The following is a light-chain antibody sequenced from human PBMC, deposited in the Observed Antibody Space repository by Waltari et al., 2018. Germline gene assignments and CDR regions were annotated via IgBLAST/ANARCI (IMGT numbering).Light chain of an antibody. CDR3: LLSYSGARV. V-gene: IGLV7-46*01. CDR1: MEPVPGGIF. J-gene: IGLJ3*02. CDR2: DTR. Sequence: QAVVTQEPSLPLSPEGTVTLPCAPSMEPVPGGIFPYWFQQKPGQAPRTLIYDTRNKHPWTPARFSGSLFGGKAALTLSGAQPEDEANYYCLLSYSGARVFGGGTKLTVL.